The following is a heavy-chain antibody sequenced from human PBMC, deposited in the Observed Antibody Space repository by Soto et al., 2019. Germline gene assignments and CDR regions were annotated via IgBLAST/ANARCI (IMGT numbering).Heavy chain of an antibody. CDR1: GYTFTSYA. D-gene: IGHD3-10*01. CDR3: ARDNRVTMVRGARSWFDP. J-gene: IGHJ5*02. Sequence: GASVKVSWKASGYTFTSYAMHWVRQAPGRRLEWMGWINAGNGNTKYSQKFQGRVTITRDTSASTAYMELSSLRSEDTAVYYCARDNRVTMVRGARSWFDPWGQGTPVTVSS. V-gene: IGHV1-3*01. CDR2: INAGNGNT.